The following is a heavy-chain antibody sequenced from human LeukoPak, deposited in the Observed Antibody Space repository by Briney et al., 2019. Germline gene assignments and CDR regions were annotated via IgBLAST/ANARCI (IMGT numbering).Heavy chain of an antibody. D-gene: IGHD6-13*01. Sequence: GGSLRLSCAASGFTFSDYYMSWIRQAPGKGLEWVSYISSSSSYTNYADSVKGRFTISRDNAKNSLYLQMNSLRAEDTAVYYCVRNSSWYMVAFDIWGQGTMVTVSS. V-gene: IGHV3-11*06. CDR3: VRNSSWYMVAFDI. CDR1: GFTFSDYY. CDR2: ISSSSSYT. J-gene: IGHJ3*02.